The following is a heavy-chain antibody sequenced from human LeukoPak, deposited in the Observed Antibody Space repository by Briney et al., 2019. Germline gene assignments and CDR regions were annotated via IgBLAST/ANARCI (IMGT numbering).Heavy chain of an antibody. J-gene: IGHJ5*02. CDR1: GFTFSSYW. Sequence: PGGSLRLSCAASGFTFSSYWMHWVRQAPGKGLVWVSRINSDGSSTSYAASVKGRFTISRDNAKNSLYLQMNSLRAEDTAVYYCASYRGDFWSGYYSNWFDPWGQGTLVTVSS. CDR2: INSDGSST. D-gene: IGHD3-3*01. V-gene: IGHV3-74*01. CDR3: ASYRGDFWSGYYSNWFDP.